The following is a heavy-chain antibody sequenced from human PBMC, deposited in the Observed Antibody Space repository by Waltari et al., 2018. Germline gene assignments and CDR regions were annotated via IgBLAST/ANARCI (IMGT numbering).Heavy chain of an antibody. V-gene: IGHV3-21*01. CDR3: ARALPRRYSSSDFDY. CDR1: GFTFSSYR. CDR2: ISSSSSYI. J-gene: IGHJ4*02. D-gene: IGHD6-6*01. Sequence: EVQLVESGGGLVKPGGSLRLSCAASGFTFSSYRMNWVRKAPGKGLDGVSSISSSSSYIYYADSVKGRFTISRDNAKNSLYLQMNSLRAEDTAVYYCARALPRRYSSSDFDYWGQGTLVTVSS.